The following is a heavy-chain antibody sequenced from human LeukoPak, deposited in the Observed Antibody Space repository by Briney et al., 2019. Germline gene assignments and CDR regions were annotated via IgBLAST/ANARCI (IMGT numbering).Heavy chain of an antibody. CDR3: ARGAVLLWFGELPTFDY. CDR2: IYASGNT. CDR1: GGSISSYY. D-gene: IGHD3-10*01. Sequence: SETLSLTCTVSGGSISSYYWSWIRQPAGKGLEWIGRIYASGNTNYNPSLKSRVTMSQDTSENQFALKLSSVTAADTAVYYCARGAVLLWFGELPTFDYWGQGTLVTVSS. J-gene: IGHJ4*02. V-gene: IGHV4-4*07.